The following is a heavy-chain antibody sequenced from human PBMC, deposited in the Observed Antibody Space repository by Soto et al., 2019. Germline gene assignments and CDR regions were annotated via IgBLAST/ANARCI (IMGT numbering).Heavy chain of an antibody. CDR2: IYHGGST. CDR3: ARGHGAVAGTGYYYYGMDV. D-gene: IGHD6-19*01. V-gene: IGHV4-4*02. J-gene: IGHJ6*02. CDR1: GGSISSSNW. Sequence: QVQLQESGPGLVKPSGTLSLTCAVSGGSISSSNWWSWVRQPPGKGLEWIGEIYHGGSTNYNPSLKSRVTVSVEESKNQFSLKLSSVTAADTVVYYCARGHGAVAGTGYYYYGMDVWGQGTTVTVSS.